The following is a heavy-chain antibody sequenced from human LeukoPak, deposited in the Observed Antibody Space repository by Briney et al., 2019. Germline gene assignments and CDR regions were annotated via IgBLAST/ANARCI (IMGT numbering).Heavy chain of an antibody. CDR1: GYTFINYD. D-gene: IGHD3-22*01. CDR2: IIPIFGTA. CDR3: ARGQGTSFFYDSSGYYYPFDY. V-gene: IGHV1-69*06. J-gene: IGHJ4*02. Sequence: ASVKVSCKASGYTFINYDISWVRQAPGQGLEWMGGIIPIFGTANYAQKFQGRVTITADKSTSTAYMELSSLRSEDTAVYYCARGQGTSFFYDSSGYYYPFDYWGQGTLVTVSS.